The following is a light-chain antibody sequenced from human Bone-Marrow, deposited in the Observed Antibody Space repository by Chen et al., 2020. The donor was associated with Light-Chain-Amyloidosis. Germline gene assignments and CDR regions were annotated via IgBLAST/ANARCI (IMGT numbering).Light chain of an antibody. CDR3: QVWDRSSDRPV. CDR1: NIGSTS. J-gene: IGLJ3*02. CDR2: DDS. V-gene: IGLV3-21*02. Sequence: YVPTKPSSVAVAPGQTATIACGGNNIGSTSVHWYQQAPGQAPLLVVYDDSDRPSGIPERLSGSNSGNTATLTISRVEAGDEADYYCQVWDRSSDRPVFGGGTKLTVL.